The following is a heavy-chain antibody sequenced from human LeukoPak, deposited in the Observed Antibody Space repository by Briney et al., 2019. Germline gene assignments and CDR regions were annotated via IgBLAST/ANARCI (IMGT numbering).Heavy chain of an antibody. CDR1: GDSIISTTYY. CDR3: AFSAAGTDY. V-gene: IGHV4-39*07. D-gene: IGHD6-13*01. Sequence: SEALSLTCIVSGDSIISTTYYWSWFCRPPGKGLGWVRALYYSGNTYYSPSLKSRVTISVDTSKNQFSLKLSSVTAADTAVYYCAFSAAGTDYWGQGTLVTVSS. J-gene: IGHJ4*02. CDR2: LYYSGNT.